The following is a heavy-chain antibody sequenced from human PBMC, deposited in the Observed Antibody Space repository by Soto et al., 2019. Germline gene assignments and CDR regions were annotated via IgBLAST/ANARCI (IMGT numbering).Heavy chain of an antibody. CDR1: GFTFSSYA. Sequence: GGSLRLSCAASGFTFSSYAMHWVRQAPGKGLEWVAVISYDGSNKYYADSVKGRFTISRDNSKNTLYLQMNSLRAEDTAVYYCARSFGSNWGSPLIYYYFDYWGQGTLVTVSS. V-gene: IGHV3-30*04. J-gene: IGHJ4*02. CDR3: ARSFGSNWGSPLIYYYFDY. CDR2: ISYDGSNK. D-gene: IGHD7-27*01.